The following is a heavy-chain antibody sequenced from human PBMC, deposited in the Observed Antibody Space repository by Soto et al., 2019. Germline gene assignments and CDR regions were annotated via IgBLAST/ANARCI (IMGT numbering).Heavy chain of an antibody. J-gene: IGHJ6*02. CDR1: GFTFSSYA. CDR3: AKSYYDFWSGPRSNYGMDV. Sequence: PGGSLRLSCAASGFTFSSYAMSWVRQAPGKGLEWVSAISGSGGSTYYADSVKGRFTISRDNSKNTLYLQMNSLRAEDTAVYYCAKSYYDFWSGPRSNYGMDVWGQGTTVTVSS. CDR2: ISGSGGST. V-gene: IGHV3-23*01. D-gene: IGHD3-3*01.